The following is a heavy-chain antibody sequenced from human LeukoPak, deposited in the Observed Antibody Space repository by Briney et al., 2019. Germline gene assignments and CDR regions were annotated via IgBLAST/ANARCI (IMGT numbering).Heavy chain of an antibody. V-gene: IGHV4-59*01. CDR3: ARVGTYGSGSYLSWLDY. CDR1: GVSITAFF. Sequence: SETLSLTCTVSGVSITAFFWTWIRQSPGKGLEWIGYIYYSGSTNYNPSLKSRVTISVDTSKNQFSLKLSSVTAADTAVYYCARVGTYGSGSYLSWLDYWGQGTLVTVSS. D-gene: IGHD3-10*01. J-gene: IGHJ4*02. CDR2: IYYSGST.